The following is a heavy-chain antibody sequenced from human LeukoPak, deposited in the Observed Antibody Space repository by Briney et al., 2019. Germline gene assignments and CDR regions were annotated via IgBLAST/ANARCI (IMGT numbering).Heavy chain of an antibody. CDR2: ISSSSSYI. D-gene: IGHD3-22*01. CDR1: GFTFSSYS. V-gene: IGHV3-21*01. CDR3: ARDNYYDSSGYYIFDY. J-gene: IGHJ4*02. Sequence: GGSLRLSCAASGFTFSSYSMNWVRQAPGKGLEWLSSISSSSSYIYYADSVKGRFTISRDNAKNSLYLQMNSLRAEDTAVYYCARDNYYDSSGYYIFDYWGQGTLVTVSS.